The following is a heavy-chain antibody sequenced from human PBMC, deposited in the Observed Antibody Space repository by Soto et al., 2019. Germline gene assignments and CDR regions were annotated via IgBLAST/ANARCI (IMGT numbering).Heavy chain of an antibody. D-gene: IGHD2-15*01. CDR2: ISGSGGST. Sequence: GGSLRLSCAASGFTFCNAWMNWVRQAPGKGLEWVSAISGSGGSTYYADSVKGRFTISRDNSKNTLYLQMNSLRAEDTAVYYCAKNLVGYLDIWGQGTMVTVSS. CDR1: GFTFCNAW. J-gene: IGHJ3*02. CDR3: AKNLVGYLDI. V-gene: IGHV3-23*01.